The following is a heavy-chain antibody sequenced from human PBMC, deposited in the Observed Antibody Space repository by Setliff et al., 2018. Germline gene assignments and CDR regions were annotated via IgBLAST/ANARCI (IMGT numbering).Heavy chain of an antibody. J-gene: IGHJ3*02. D-gene: IGHD6-13*01. CDR1: GFAFSTYG. Sequence: PGGSLRLSCAASGFAFSTYGIHWVRHTPGKGLEWVAYIRPDGSGNFYVDSVEGRFTISRDNAKNLLFLQMRGLRAGDTALYYCARDPPGMNAFDIWGHGTMVT. V-gene: IGHV3-7*01. CDR3: ARDPPGMNAFDI. CDR2: IRPDGSGN.